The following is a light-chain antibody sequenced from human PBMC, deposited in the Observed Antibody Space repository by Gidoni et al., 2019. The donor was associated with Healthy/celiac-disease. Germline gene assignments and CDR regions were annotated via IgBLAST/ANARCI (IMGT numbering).Light chain of an antibody. Sequence: VVMTQSPLSLPVTPGEPASISCRSSQSLLHSNGYDYLDWYLQKPGQSPQLLIYLGSNRATGVPDRFSGSGSGTDFTLKISRVEAEDVGIYYCMQALQTPITFGQGTRLDIK. V-gene: IGKV2-28*01. CDR3: MQALQTPIT. CDR1: QSLLHSNGYDY. CDR2: LGS. J-gene: IGKJ5*01.